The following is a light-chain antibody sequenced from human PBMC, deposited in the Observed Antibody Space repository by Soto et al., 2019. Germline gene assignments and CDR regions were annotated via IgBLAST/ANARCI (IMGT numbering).Light chain of an antibody. CDR2: DAS. CDR3: QQYDNLPPNT. CDR1: QDISNY. J-gene: IGKJ2*01. Sequence: DIQMTQSPSSLSASVGDRVTITCQASQDISNYLNWYQQKPGKAPKLLIYDASNLETGVPSRFSGSGSGTDFTFTISNLQPEDIATYYCQQYDNLPPNTFGQGTKLEIK. V-gene: IGKV1-33*01.